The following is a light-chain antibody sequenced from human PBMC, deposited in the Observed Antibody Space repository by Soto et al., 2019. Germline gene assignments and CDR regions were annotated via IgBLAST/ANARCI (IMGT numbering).Light chain of an antibody. J-gene: IGKJ1*01. CDR1: QSIGTS. V-gene: IGKV1-39*01. Sequence: DIEMTQSPSSLSASVGDRVTITCRASQSIGTSLNWYQHKSGKAPKVLIYSASTLQSGVPSRFSGSGSGTDFTLTINSLQPEDFATYYCQQSNSVPKTFGQGTKVDI. CDR3: QQSNSVPKT. CDR2: SAS.